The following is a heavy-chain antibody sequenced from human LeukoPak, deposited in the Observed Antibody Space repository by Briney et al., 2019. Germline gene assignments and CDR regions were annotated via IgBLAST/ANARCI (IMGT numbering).Heavy chain of an antibody. Sequence: TSETLSLTCAVYGGSFSGYYWSWIRQPPGKGLEWIGEINHSGSTNYNPSLKSRVTISVDTSKNQFSLKLSSVTAADTAVYYCARGSRGGYSYGLNWFDPWGQGTLVTVPS. V-gene: IGHV4-34*01. CDR3: ARGSRGGYSYGLNWFDP. D-gene: IGHD5-18*01. CDR1: GGSFSGYY. J-gene: IGHJ5*02. CDR2: INHSGST.